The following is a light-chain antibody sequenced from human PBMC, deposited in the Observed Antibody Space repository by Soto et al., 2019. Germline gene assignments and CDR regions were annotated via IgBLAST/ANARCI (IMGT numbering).Light chain of an antibody. J-gene: IGKJ3*01. CDR2: GAS. CDR3: QHYNNPPPFT. CDR1: EDIRTS. Sequence: DIQMTQSPSSLSASVGARVSITCQASEDIRTSLSWFQHKPGRAPKLLIYGASYLETGVPSRFRGSGSGTDFTLTISSLQPEDLATYYCQHYNNPPPFTFGPWTIVDIK. V-gene: IGKV1-33*01.